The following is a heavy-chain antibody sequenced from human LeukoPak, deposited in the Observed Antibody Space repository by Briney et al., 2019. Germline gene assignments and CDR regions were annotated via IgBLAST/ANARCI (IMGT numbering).Heavy chain of an antibody. Sequence: GGSLRLSCAASGVTVSSNYMSWIRQAPGKGLEWVSVIYSGGITYYADSVKGRFTISRDNSKNTLYLQMNSQRAEDTAVYYCALQRPLKGVWGQGTTVTVSS. CDR2: IYSGGIT. V-gene: IGHV3-66*04. CDR3: ALQRPLKGV. D-gene: IGHD1-1*01. CDR1: GVTVSSNY. J-gene: IGHJ6*02.